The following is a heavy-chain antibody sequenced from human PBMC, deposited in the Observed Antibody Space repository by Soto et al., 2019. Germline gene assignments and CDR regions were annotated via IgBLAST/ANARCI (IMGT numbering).Heavy chain of an antibody. CDR1: GDSVSSNSAA. J-gene: IGHJ6*02. CDR3: ARAAPVVXQEDIVATIMXV. D-gene: IGHD5-12*01. Sequence: QTLSLTCAISGDSVSSNSAAWTWIRQSPSRGLEWLGRTYYRSKWYNDYAVSVKSRITINPDTSKNQFSLQLNSVTPEDTAVYYCARAAPVVXQEDIVATIMXVWGQGTTVXVSS. V-gene: IGHV6-1*01. CDR2: TYYRSKWYN.